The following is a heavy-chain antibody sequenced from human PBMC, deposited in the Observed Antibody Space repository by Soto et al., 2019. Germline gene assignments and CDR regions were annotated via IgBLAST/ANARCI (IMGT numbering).Heavy chain of an antibody. CDR2: ISAYNGNT. Sequence: ASVKVSCKASGYTFTSYGISWVRQAPGQGLEWMGWISAYNGNTNYAQKLQGRVTMTTDSSTSTAYMELRSLRSDDTAVYYCAREGGILAGCYRGWFALWGQGTLVTVSS. V-gene: IGHV1-18*04. CDR1: GYTFTSYG. CDR3: AREGGILAGCYRGWFAL. D-gene: IGHD3-9*01. J-gene: IGHJ5*02.